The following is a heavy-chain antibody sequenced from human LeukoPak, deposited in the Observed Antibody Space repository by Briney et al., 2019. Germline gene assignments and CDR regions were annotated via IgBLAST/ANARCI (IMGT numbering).Heavy chain of an antibody. CDR1: GFTFSSYS. V-gene: IGHV3-7*01. Sequence: GGSLRLSCAASGFTFSSYSMNWVRQAPGKGLEWVANIKRDGSEKYYVDSVKGRFTVSRDNAKNSLYLQMNSLRGEDTAVYYCARDLNARISFELGYWGQGTLVTVSS. CDR3: ARDLNARISFELGY. CDR2: IKRDGSEK. J-gene: IGHJ4*02. D-gene: IGHD6-13*01.